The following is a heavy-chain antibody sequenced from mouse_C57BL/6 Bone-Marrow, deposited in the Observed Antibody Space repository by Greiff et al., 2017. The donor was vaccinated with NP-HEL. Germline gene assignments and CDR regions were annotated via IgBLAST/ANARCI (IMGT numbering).Heavy chain of an antibody. CDR1: GFTFSDYY. CDR2: INYDGSST. CDR3: ARERLFDY. J-gene: IGHJ2*01. V-gene: IGHV5-16*01. Sequence: EVMLVESEGGLVQPGSSMKLSCTASGFTFSDYYMAWVRQVPEKGLEWVANINYDGSSTYYLDSLKSRFIISRDNAKNILYLQMSSLKSEDTDTYYCARERLFDYWGQGTTLTVSS.